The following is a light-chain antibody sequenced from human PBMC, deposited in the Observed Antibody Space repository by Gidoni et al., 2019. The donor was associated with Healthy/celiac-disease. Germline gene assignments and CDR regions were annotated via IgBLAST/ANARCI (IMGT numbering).Light chain of an antibody. CDR3: SSYTSSSTLV. CDR2: EVS. CDR1: SSDVGGYNY. V-gene: IGLV2-14*01. Sequence: QSALTQPASVSGSPGQSITISCTGTSSDVGGYNYVSWYQQHPGKAPKLMIYEVSNRPSGVSNRFSGSKSGNTASRTISGPKAEDEADYYCSSYTSSSTLVFGGETKLTVL. J-gene: IGLJ2*01.